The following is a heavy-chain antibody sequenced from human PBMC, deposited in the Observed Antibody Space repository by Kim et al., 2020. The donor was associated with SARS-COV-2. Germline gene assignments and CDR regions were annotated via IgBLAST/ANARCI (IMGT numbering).Heavy chain of an antibody. Sequence: SVKVSCKASGGTFSSYAISWVRQAPGQGLEWMGGIIPIFGTANYAPKFQGRVTITADESTSTAYMELSSLRSEDTAVYYCAKGYCSGGSCSYLGNYWGQGTLVTVSS. CDR1: GGTFSSYA. CDR3: AKGYCSGGSCSYLGNY. D-gene: IGHD2-15*01. V-gene: IGHV1-69*13. CDR2: IIPIFGTA. J-gene: IGHJ4*02.